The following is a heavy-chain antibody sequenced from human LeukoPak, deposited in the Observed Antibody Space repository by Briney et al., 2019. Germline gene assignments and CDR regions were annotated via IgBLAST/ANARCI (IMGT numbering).Heavy chain of an antibody. D-gene: IGHD3-3*01. V-gene: IGHV4-59*01. CDR2: IYSSGST. CDR3: AKGGYDFWSGSSNWFDP. CDR1: GGSIRNYY. Sequence: SETLSLTCTVSGGSIRNYYWSWIRQPPRKGLEWIGYIYSSGSTNYNPSLKSRVTISVDTSKNQFSLKLSSVTAADTAIYYCAKGGYDFWSGSSNWFDPWGQGTLVTVSS. J-gene: IGHJ5*02.